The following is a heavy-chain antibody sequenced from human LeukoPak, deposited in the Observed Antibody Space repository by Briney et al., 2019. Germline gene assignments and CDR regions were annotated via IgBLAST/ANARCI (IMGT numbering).Heavy chain of an antibody. J-gene: IGHJ5*02. V-gene: IGHV3-7*03. Sequence: GGSLRLSCAASGFTFSSYWMSWVRQAPGKGPEWVANIKQEGSEKYYVDSVKVRFTISRDKAKNSLYLQMISLRAEDTAVYYCARIYCSGGSCYGENWFDPWGQGTLVTVSS. CDR3: ARIYCSGGSCYGENWFDP. CDR1: GFTFSSYW. D-gene: IGHD2-15*01. CDR2: IKQEGSEK.